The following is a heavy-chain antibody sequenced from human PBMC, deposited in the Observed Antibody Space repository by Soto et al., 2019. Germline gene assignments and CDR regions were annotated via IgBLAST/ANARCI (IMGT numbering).Heavy chain of an antibody. J-gene: IGHJ2*01. D-gene: IGHD6-6*01. CDR1: GGSISSYY. CDR3: ARVGGTYSSSSIWDWYFDL. V-gene: IGHV4-59*01. Sequence: QVQLQESGPGLVKPSETLSLTCTVSGGSISSYYWSWIRQPPGKGLEGIGYIYYSGSTNYNPSLKSRVTISVDTSKNQFSLKLSSVTAADTAVYYCARVGGTYSSSSIWDWYFDLWGRGTLVTVSS. CDR2: IYYSGST.